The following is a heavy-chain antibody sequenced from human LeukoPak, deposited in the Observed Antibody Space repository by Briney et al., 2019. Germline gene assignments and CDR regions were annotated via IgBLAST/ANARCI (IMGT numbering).Heavy chain of an antibody. CDR2: IDHSGST. CDR3: ARSGVIGYNF. D-gene: IGHD5-24*01. J-gene: IGHJ3*01. CDR1: GGSFSSYY. V-gene: IGHV4-59*12. Sequence: SETLSLTCTVSGGSFSSYYWTWIRQPPGKGLEWIGYIDHSGSTNYNPSLKSRVSISSDTSKNQFSLELSSVTAADTAVYYCARSGVIGYNFWGQGTMVTVSS.